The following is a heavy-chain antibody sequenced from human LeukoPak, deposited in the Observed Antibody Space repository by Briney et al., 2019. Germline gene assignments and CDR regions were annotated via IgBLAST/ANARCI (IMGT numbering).Heavy chain of an antibody. CDR2: IYYSGST. V-gene: IGHV4-59*01. J-gene: IGHJ4*02. D-gene: IGHD5-24*01. CDR3: ARGRDGYNFGTFDY. Sequence: PSETLSLTCTVSGGSISSYYWSWIRQPPGKGLEWIGYIYYSGSTNYNPSLKSRVTISVDTSKNQFSLKLSSVTAADTAVYYCARGRDGYNFGTFDYWGQGTLVTVSS. CDR1: GGSISSYY.